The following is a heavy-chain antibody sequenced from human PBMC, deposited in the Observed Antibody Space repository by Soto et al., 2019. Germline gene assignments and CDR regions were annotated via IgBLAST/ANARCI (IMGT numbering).Heavy chain of an antibody. CDR1: GGTFSSYT. V-gene: IGHV1-69*04. CDR2: IIPILGIA. J-gene: IGHJ6*03. CDR3: ARDPAAIRLLANCTNGVCYTDYLTPYMDV. Sequence: GASVKVSCKASGGTFSSYTISWVRQAPGQGLEWMGRIIPILGIANYAQKFQGRVTITADKSTSTAYMELSSLRSEDTAVYYCARDPAAIRLLANCTNGVCYTDYLTPYMDVWGKGTTVTVSS. D-gene: IGHD2-8*01.